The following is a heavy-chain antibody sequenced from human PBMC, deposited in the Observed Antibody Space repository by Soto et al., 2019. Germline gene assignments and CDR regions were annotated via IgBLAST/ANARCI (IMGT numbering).Heavy chain of an antibody. J-gene: IGHJ4*02. Sequence: LTCTVSGGSINTFYWSWVRQPAGKGLEWIGRIFSSGSTSFNPSLESRVAMSVDTSKNHFSLNLSSVTAADMAVYYCAREGSYSAYNFAHGIQLWSFDFWGQGALVTVSS. D-gene: IGHD5-12*01. CDR1: GGSINTFY. V-gene: IGHV4-4*07. CDR2: IFSSGST. CDR3: AREGSYSAYNFAHGIQLWSFDF.